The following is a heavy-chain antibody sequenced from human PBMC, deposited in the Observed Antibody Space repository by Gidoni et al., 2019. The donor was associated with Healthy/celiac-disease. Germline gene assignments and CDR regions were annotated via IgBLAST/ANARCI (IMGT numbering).Heavy chain of an antibody. CDR2: ISSSSSYI. J-gene: IGHJ6*02. Sequence: EVQLVESGGGLVKPGGSLRLSCAASGFTFSSYSMNWVRQAPGKGLEWVSSISSSSSYIYYADSVKGRFTISRDNAKNSLYLQMNSLRAEDTAVYYCARDIDDYSNSDDYYYGMDVWGQGTTVTVSS. CDR3: ARDIDDYSNSDDYYYGMDV. D-gene: IGHD4-4*01. CDR1: GFTFSSYS. V-gene: IGHV3-21*01.